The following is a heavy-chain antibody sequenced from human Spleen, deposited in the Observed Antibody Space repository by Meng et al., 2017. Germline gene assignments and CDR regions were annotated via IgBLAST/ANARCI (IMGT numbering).Heavy chain of an antibody. J-gene: IGHJ3*02. D-gene: IGHD1-26*01. CDR3: ARDGGSYQDAFDI. CDR1: GFTVSDNY. CDR2: ISSSGST. Sequence: GGSLRLSCAASGFTVSDNYMNWVRQAPGKGLEWVSLISSSGSTYYADSVKGRFTISRHNSKNTLYLQMNSLRPEDTAMYYCARDGGSYQDAFDIWGQGTMVTVSS. V-gene: IGHV3-53*04.